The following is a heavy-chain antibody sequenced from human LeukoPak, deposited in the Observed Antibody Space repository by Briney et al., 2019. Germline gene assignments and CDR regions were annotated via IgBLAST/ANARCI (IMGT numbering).Heavy chain of an antibody. Sequence: SETLSLTCAVYGGSFSGYYWSWIRQPPGKGLEWIGEINHSGSTNYNPSLKSRVTISVDTSKNQFSLKLSSVTAADTAVYYCARHKFSHHRFDPWGQGTLVTVSS. CDR1: GGSFSGYY. D-gene: IGHD1-14*01. V-gene: IGHV4-34*01. CDR2: INHSGST. CDR3: ARHKFSHHRFDP. J-gene: IGHJ5*02.